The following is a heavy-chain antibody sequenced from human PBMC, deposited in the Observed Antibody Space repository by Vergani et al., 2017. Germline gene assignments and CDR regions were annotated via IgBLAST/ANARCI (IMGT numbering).Heavy chain of an antibody. CDR1: GGSISSSSYY. V-gene: IGHV4-39*07. J-gene: IGHJ4*02. CDR3: ARSGYSYGYFDY. CDR2: IYYSGRT. D-gene: IGHD5-18*01. Sequence: QLQLQESGPGLVKPSETLSLTCTVSGGSISSSSYYWGWIRQPPGKGLGWIGSIYYSGRTYYNPSLKSRVTISVDTSKNQFSLKLSSVTAADTAVYYCARSGYSYGYFDYWGQGTLVTVSS.